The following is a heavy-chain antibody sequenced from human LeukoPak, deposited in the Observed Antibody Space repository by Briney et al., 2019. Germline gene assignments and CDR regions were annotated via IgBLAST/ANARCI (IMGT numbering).Heavy chain of an antibody. J-gene: IGHJ6*02. CDR2: IYYSGST. V-gene: IGHV4-59*01. Sequence: SETLSLTCTVSGGSISSYYWSWIRQPPGKGLEWIGYIYYSGSTHYNPSLKSRVTISVDTSKNQFSLNLSSVTAADTAVYYCARGGGTAMVTDYYGMDVWGQGTTVSVSS. CDR1: GGSISSYY. D-gene: IGHD5-18*01. CDR3: ARGGGTAMVTDYYGMDV.